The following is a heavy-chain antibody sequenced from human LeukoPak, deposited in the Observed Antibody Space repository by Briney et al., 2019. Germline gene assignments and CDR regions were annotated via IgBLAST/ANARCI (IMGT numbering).Heavy chain of an antibody. CDR3: ASFPMGYSGYDFDY. CDR2: ISTSSSYI. CDR1: GFTFSGST. Sequence: GGSLRLSCAASGFTFSGSTMNWVRQAPGKGLEWVSFISTSSSYIYYADSVRGRFTISRDNAKNSLYLQMNSLRAEDTAVYYCASFPMGYSGYDFDYWGQGTLVTVSS. D-gene: IGHD5-12*01. V-gene: IGHV3-21*01. J-gene: IGHJ4*02.